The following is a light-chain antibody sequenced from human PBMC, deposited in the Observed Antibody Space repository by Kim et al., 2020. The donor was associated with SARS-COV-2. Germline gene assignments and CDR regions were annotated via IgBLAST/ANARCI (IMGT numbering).Light chain of an antibody. Sequence: QSVLTQPPSVSGAPGQRVTISCTGGSSNIGAGYDVHWYQQLPGTAPKLLIYRNTNRPSGVPDRFSGSESGTSASLAITGLQAEDEGDYYCQSYDSSLSGSVFGGGTKVTVL. V-gene: IGLV1-40*01. CDR3: QSYDSSLSGSV. CDR1: SSNIGAGYD. J-gene: IGLJ6*01. CDR2: RNT.